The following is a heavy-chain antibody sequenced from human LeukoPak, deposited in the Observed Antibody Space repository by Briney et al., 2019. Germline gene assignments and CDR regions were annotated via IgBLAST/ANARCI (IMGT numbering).Heavy chain of an antibody. V-gene: IGHV1-2*02. J-gene: IGHJ3*02. CDR1: GYTFTGYY. CDR3: ARGYLDTAMVSAFDI. Sequence: GASVKVSCKASGYTFTGYYMHWVRQAPGQGLEWMGWINPNSGGTNYAQKFQGRVTMTRDTSISTAYMELSRLRSDDTAVYYCARGYLDTAMVSAFDIWGQGTMVTVSS. CDR2: INPNSGGT. D-gene: IGHD5-18*01.